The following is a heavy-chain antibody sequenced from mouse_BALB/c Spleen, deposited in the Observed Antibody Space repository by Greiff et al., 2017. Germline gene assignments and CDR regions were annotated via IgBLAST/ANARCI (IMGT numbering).Heavy chain of an antibody. CDR1: GFTFSSYT. V-gene: IGHV5-6-4*01. J-gene: IGHJ2*01. CDR2: ISSGGSYT. CDR3: TRVDYSDY. Sequence: EVKLMESGGGLVKPGGSLKLSCAASGFTFSSYTMSWVRQTPEKRLEWVATISSGGSYTYYPDSVKGRFTISRDNAKNTLYLQMSSLKSEDTAMYYCTRVDYSDYWGQGTTLTVSS.